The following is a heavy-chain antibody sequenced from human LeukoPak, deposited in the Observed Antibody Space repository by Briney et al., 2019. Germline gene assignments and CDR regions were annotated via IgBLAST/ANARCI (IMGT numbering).Heavy chain of an antibody. J-gene: IGHJ4*02. D-gene: IGHD2-2*01. V-gene: IGHV3-21*01. CDR3: ARIVVVPAAMGFDY. CDR1: GFTFSSYS. Sequence: GGSLRLSCAASGFTFSSYSMNWVRQAPGKGLEWVSSISSSNSYIYYADSVKGRFTISRDNAKNSLYLQMNSLRAEDTAVYYCARIVVVPAAMGFDYWGQGTLVTVSS. CDR2: ISSSNSYI.